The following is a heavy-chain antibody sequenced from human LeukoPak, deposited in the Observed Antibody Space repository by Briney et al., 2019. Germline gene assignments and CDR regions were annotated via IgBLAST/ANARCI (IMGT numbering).Heavy chain of an antibody. V-gene: IGHV1-8*01. CDR1: GYTFTSYD. J-gene: IGHJ3*02. Sequence: ASVKVSCKASGYTFTSYDINWVRQATGQGLEWMGWMNPNSGNTGYAQKFQGRVTMTRNTSISTAYMELSSLRFEDTAVYYCASEGYSSGWYTQTDAFDIWGQGTMVTVSS. CDR2: MNPNSGNT. D-gene: IGHD6-19*01. CDR3: ASEGYSSGWYTQTDAFDI.